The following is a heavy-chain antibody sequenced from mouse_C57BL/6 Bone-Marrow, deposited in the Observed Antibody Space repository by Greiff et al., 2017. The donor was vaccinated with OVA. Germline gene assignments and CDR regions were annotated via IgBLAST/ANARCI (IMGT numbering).Heavy chain of an antibody. Sequence: EVHLVESGGGLVQSGRSLRLSCATSGFTFSDFYMEWVRQAPGKGLEWIAASRNKANDYTTEYSASVKGRFIVSRDTSQSILYLQMNALRAEDTAIYYCARDAGLGRPWFAYWGQGTLVTVSA. CDR2: SRNKANDYTT. CDR1: GFTFSDFY. D-gene: IGHD4-1*01. CDR3: ARDAGLGRPWFAY. V-gene: IGHV7-1*01. J-gene: IGHJ3*01.